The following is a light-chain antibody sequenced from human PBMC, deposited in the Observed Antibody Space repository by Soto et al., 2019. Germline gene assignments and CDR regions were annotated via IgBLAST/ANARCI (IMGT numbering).Light chain of an antibody. CDR2: EVS. CDR3: SSYAGSNNFV. J-gene: IGLJ1*01. Sequence: QSALTQPASVSGSPGQSITISCTGTSSDVGGYNYVSWYQQHPGKAPKLMIYEVSNRPSGVSNRFSASKSGNTASLTVSGLQAEDEADYYCSSYAGSNNFVFGTGTKVTVL. CDR1: SSDVGGYNY. V-gene: IGLV2-14*01.